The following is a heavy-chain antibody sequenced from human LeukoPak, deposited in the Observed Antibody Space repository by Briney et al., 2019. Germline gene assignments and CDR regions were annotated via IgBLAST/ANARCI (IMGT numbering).Heavy chain of an antibody. D-gene: IGHD5-18*01. CDR2: ISGSGSST. J-gene: IGHJ4*02. CDR1: GLTFSTFG. V-gene: IGHV3-23*01. Sequence: GGSLRLSCAASGLTFSTFGMSWVRQAPGKGLEWVSAISGSGSSTYYADSVKGRFTISRDNSKNTLYLQMNSLRAEDTAIYYCAKEIEVWSRISYWGQGTLVTVSS. CDR3: AKEIEVWSRISY.